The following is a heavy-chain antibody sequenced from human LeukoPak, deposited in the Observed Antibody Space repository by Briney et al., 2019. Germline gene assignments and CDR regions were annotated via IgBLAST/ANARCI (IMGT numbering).Heavy chain of an antibody. V-gene: IGHV1-69*05. CDR3: ARAPRFVTLDYYYYMDV. Sequence: SVKVSCKASGGTFSSYAISWVRQAPGQGLEWMGGIIPIFGTANYAQKFQGRVTITTDESTSTAYMELSSLRSEDTAVYYCARAPRFVTLDYYYYMDVWGKGTTVTVSS. CDR2: IIPIFGTA. J-gene: IGHJ6*03. D-gene: IGHD2-21*02. CDR1: GGTFSSYA.